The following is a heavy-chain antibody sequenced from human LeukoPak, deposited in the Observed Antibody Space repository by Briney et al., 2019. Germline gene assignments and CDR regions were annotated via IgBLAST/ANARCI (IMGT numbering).Heavy chain of an antibody. D-gene: IGHD2-2*01. J-gene: IGHJ3*02. CDR1: GFTFSSYC. Sequence: GGSLRLSCAASGFTFSSYCMNWVRQAPGKGLEWVSSISSDSNHIFYADSVQGRFTISRDNAENSLFLQMNSLRAEDTAVYYCASRYCTSTNCYAVDIWGQGTMVTVSS. CDR3: ASRYCTSTNCYAVDI. V-gene: IGHV3-21*01. CDR2: ISSDSNHI.